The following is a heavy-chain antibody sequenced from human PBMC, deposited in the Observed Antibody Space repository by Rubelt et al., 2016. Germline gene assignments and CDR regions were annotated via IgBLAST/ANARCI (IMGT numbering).Heavy chain of an antibody. D-gene: IGHD3-10*01. Sequence: QVQLQQWGAGLLKPSETLSLTCAVYGGSFSGYYWSWIRQPPGKGLEWIGEINHSGSTNYNPSLKSRVTISVDTSKNQFSLKLSSVTAADTAVYYCARARGSHDDYWGQGTLVTVSS. CDR2: INHSGST. CDR3: ARARGSHDDY. J-gene: IGHJ4*02. CDR1: GGSFSGYY. V-gene: IGHV4-34*01.